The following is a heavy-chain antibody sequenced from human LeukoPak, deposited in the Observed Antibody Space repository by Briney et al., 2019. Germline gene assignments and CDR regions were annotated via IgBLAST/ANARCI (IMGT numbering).Heavy chain of an antibody. CDR2: ISSSSSYI. CDR1: GFTFSSYS. V-gene: IGHV3-21*01. J-gene: IGHJ5*02. D-gene: IGHD2-2*01. Sequence: PGGSLRLSCAASGFTFSSYSMNWVRQAPGKGLEWVSSISSSSSYIYYADSVKGRFTISRDNAKNTLYLQMNSLRAEDTAVYYCARTPVVPGNWLDPWGQGTLVTVSS. CDR3: ARTPVVPGNWLDP.